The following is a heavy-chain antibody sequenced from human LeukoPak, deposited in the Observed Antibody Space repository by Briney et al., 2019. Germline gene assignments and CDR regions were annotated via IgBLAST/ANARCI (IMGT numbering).Heavy chain of an antibody. CDR2: INHSGST. CDR1: GGSFSGYY. CDR3: ARGRPGLGGWGRKSYYSYMDV. D-gene: IGHD3-16*01. J-gene: IGHJ6*03. V-gene: IGHV4-34*01. Sequence: SETLSLTCAVYGGSFSGYYWSWIRQPPGKGLEWIGEINHSGSTNYNPSLKSRVTISVDTSKNQFSLKLSSVTAANTAVYYCARGRPGLGGWGRKSYYSYMDVWGKGPRSPSP.